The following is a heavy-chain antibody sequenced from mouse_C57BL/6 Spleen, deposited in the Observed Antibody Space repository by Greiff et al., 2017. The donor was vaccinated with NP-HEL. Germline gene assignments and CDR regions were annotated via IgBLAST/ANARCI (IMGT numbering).Heavy chain of an antibody. D-gene: IGHD1-2*01. CDR1: GFTFSDYG. J-gene: IGHJ1*03. CDR3: AKRLLDV. V-gene: IGHV5-17*01. Sequence: EVQGVESGGGLVKPGGSLKLSCAASGFTFSDYGMHWVRQAPEKGLEWVAYISSGSSTIYYADTVKGRFTISRANAKNTLFLQMTSLRSEDTAMYYCAKRLLDVWGTGTTVTVSS. CDR2: ISSGSSTI.